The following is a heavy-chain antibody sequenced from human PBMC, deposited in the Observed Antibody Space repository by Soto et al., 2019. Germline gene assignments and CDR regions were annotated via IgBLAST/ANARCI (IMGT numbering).Heavy chain of an antibody. D-gene: IGHD6-19*01. CDR2: INSDGSST. CDR1: GFTFSSYW. Sequence: EVQLMESGGGLVQPGGSLRLSCAASGFTFSSYWMHWVRQAPGKGLVWVSRINSDGSSTTYADSVKGRFTISRDNAKNTLYLQMNSLRAEDTAVCYCVRGEGGWETYWGQGTLVTVSS. J-gene: IGHJ4*02. V-gene: IGHV3-74*01. CDR3: VRGEGGWETY.